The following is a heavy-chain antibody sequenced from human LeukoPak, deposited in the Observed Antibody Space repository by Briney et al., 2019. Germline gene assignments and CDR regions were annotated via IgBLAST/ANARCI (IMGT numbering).Heavy chain of an antibody. V-gene: IGHV1-69*05. CDR1: GGTFSSYA. CDR2: IIPIFGTA. CDR3: ARSDYDSSGYYFDY. D-gene: IGHD3-22*01. Sequence: ASVKVSCKASGGTFSSYAISWVRQAPGQGLEWMGGIIPIFGTANYAQKFQGRVTITTDKSTSTAYMELSSLRSEDTAVYYCARSDYDSSGYYFDYWGQGTLVTVSS. J-gene: IGHJ4*02.